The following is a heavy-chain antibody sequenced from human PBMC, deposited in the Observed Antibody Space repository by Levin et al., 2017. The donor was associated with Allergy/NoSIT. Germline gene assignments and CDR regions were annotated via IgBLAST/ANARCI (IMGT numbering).Heavy chain of an antibody. CDR3: ARNDYGDYVQNFDY. CDR2: VNCNSGDT. J-gene: IGHJ4*02. V-gene: IGHV1-2*02. Sequence: ASVKVSCEAAGYTFTDHYMHWVRQAPGQGLEWMGWVNCNSGDTHYAQTFQDRVTMTRDTSITTAYIEVSSLRFDDTALYFCARNDYGDYVQNFDYWGQGTLVTVSS. CDR1: GYTFTDHY. D-gene: IGHD4-17*01.